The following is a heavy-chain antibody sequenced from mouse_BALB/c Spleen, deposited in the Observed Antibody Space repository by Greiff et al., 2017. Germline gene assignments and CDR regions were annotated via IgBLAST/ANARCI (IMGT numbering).Heavy chain of an antibody. D-gene: IGHD1-1*01. CDR3: ARDGSSSWFAY. Sequence: EVKLQESGPELVRPGASVKISCKASGYSFTGYYMHWVKQSHVKSLEWIGRINPYNGATSYNQNFKDKASLTVDKSSSTAYMELHSLTSEDSAVYYCARDGSSSWFAYWGQGTLVTVSA. CDR1: GYSFTGYY. J-gene: IGHJ3*01. V-gene: IGHV1-31*01. CDR2: INPYNGAT.